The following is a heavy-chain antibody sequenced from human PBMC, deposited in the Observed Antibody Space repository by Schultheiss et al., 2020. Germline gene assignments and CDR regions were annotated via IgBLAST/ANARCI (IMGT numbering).Heavy chain of an antibody. Sequence: SETLSLTCTVSGGSISSSSYYWGWIRQPPGKGLEWIGEIYHSGSTNYNPSLKSRVTVSVDTSKKQFSLKLSSMTAADTAVYYCARVNGGLEWGQGTLVTVSS. CDR3: ARVNGGLE. CDR1: GGSISSSSYY. V-gene: IGHV4-39*07. J-gene: IGHJ4*02. CDR2: IYHSGST. D-gene: IGHD7-27*01.